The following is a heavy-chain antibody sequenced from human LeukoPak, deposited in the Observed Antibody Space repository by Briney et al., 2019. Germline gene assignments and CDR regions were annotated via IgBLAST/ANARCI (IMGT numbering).Heavy chain of an antibody. CDR3: AWLVDLYRGTDV. J-gene: IGHJ6*02. CDR2: IKSNRGGGTA. D-gene: IGHD3-16*01. V-gene: IGHV3-15*01. Sequence: GGSLRLSCAASGFTFSDDGMSWVRQASGKGLEWVGRIKSNRGGGTADYAAPVKGRFTISRDDSKNTLYLQMNSLKTEDTAVYNCAWLVDLYRGTDVWGQGTTVTVSS. CDR1: GFTFSDDG.